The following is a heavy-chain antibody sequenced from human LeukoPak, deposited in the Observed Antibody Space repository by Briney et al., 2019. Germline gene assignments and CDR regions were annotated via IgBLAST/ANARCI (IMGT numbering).Heavy chain of an antibody. D-gene: IGHD5-18*01. J-gene: IGHJ4*02. CDR2: IYYSGST. CDR1: GGSISIYY. V-gene: IGHV4-59*01. Sequence: SETLSLTCTVSGGSISIYYWSWIRQPPGKGLEWIGYIYYSGSTNYNPSLKSRVTISVDTSKNQFSLRLNSMTAADTAVYYCARVLRAASWRSYDYWGQGSLVTVSS. CDR3: ARVLRAASWRSYDY.